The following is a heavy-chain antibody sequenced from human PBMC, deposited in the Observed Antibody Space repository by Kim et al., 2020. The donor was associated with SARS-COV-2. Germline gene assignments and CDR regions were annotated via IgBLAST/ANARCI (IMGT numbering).Heavy chain of an antibody. Sequence: GGSLRLSCAASGFTFSDYGMTWVRQAPGKGLEWVSSIRGSGGETYYEDSVKGRFTISRDNSKNTLFLQMNSLRVEDTAVYYCAKPGPYTSSWFDSWGQGTLVTVSS. CDR3: AKPGPYTSSWFDS. D-gene: IGHD6-13*01. V-gene: IGHV3-23*01. CDR1: GFTFSDYG. CDR2: IRGSGGET. J-gene: IGHJ5*01.